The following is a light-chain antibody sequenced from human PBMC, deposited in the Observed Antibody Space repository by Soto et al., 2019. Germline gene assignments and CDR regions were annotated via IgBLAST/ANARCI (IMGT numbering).Light chain of an antibody. Sequence: SALTQPASVSGSPGQSITISCTGTSSDVGAYDFVSWYQQVPGKAPQLILYDVTNWPSGVSNRFSGSKSGNTASLTISGLQAEDEGDYYCSSYAGSGTVFGGGTKVTVL. CDR1: SSDVGAYDF. V-gene: IGLV2-14*01. CDR2: DVT. J-gene: IGLJ3*02. CDR3: SSYAGSGTV.